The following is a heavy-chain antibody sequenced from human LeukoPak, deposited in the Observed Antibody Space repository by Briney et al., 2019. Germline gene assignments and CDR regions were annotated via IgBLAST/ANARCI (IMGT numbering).Heavy chain of an antibody. D-gene: IGHD3-10*01. CDR3: VAVSRRVWFHY. Sequence: ASVKVSCKASGYTFTSYDINWVRQATGQGLEWMGWMNPNSGNTGYAQKFQGRVTITRNSSISTAYMELSSLRSEDTAVYYCVAVSRRVWFHYWGQGPLVTVSS. J-gene: IGHJ4*02. CDR2: MNPNSGNT. CDR1: GYTFTSYD. V-gene: IGHV1-8*03.